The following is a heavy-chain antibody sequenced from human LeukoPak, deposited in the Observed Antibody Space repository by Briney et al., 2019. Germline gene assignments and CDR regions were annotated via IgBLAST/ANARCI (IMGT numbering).Heavy chain of an antibody. CDR3: ANLLGYSSGWYLGYYYYYMGV. Sequence: PGGSLRFSCAASGFTFSSYGMSWVRQAPGKGLEWVSAISGSGGSTYYADSVKGRFTISRDNSKNTLYLQMNSLRAENTAVYYCANLLGYSSGWYLGYYYYYMGVWGKGTTVTISS. CDR2: ISGSGGST. V-gene: IGHV3-23*01. D-gene: IGHD6-19*01. J-gene: IGHJ6*03. CDR1: GFTFSSYG.